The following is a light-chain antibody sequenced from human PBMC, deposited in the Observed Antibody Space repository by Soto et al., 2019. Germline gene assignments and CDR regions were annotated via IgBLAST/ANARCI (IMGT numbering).Light chain of an antibody. CDR2: LAS. V-gene: IGKV2-28*01. CDR1: QSLLHSNGYYY. CDR3: MQALQTPLT. Sequence: DIVMTQSPLSLPVTPGEPASISCRSSQSLLHSNGYYYLDWYLQKPGQSPQLLMYLASRRASGVPDRFSGSGSGTDFTLKISRVEAEEVGVYYCMQALQTPLTFGGGTKVEIK. J-gene: IGKJ4*01.